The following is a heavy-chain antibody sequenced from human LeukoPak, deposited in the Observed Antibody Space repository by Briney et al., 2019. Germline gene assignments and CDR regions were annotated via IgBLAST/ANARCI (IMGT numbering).Heavy chain of an antibody. CDR3: ARGDTYYYGSGSYYNSYFTFSGNWYFDL. D-gene: IGHD3-10*01. CDR2: VNTNTGNP. V-gene: IGHV7-4-1*02. Sequence: GASVKVSCKASGYTFTSYGISWVRQAPGQGLEWMGWVNTNTGNPTYAHGFTGRFVFSLDTSVSTAYLQISSLKAEDTAVYYCARGDTYYYGSGSYYNSYFTFSGNWYFDLWGRGTLVTVSS. CDR1: GYTFTSYG. J-gene: IGHJ2*01.